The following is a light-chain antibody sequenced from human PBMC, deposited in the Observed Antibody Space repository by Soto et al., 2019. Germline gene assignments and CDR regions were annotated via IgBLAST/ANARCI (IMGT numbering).Light chain of an antibody. J-gene: IGKJ1*01. Sequence: EIVLTQSPGTLSLSPGERATLSCRASQSVSSNYLAWYQQKPGQAPRLLIYGTSSRATGIPDRLSGSGSGTDFTLTISRLEPGDFAVYYCQQYVTSPEWTFGQGTKVEIK. CDR1: QSVSSNY. CDR3: QQYVTSPEWT. V-gene: IGKV3-20*01. CDR2: GTS.